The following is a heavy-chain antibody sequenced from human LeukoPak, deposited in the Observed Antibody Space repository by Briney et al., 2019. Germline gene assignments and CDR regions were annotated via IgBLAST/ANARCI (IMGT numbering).Heavy chain of an antibody. CDR2: ISSNGGST. V-gene: IGHV3-64*01. Sequence: GGSLRLSCAASGFTFSSYAMHWVRQAPGKGLEYVSAISSNGGSTYYASSVKGRFTISRDNSKNTLYLQMGSLRAEDMAVYYCARDGRPYYDFWSGYSLGMDVWGQGTTVTVSS. CDR3: ARDGRPYYDFWSGYSLGMDV. CDR1: GFTFSSYA. J-gene: IGHJ6*02. D-gene: IGHD3-3*01.